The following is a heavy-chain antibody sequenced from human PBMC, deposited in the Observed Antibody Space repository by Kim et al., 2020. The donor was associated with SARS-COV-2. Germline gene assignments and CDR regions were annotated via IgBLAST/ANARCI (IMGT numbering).Heavy chain of an antibody. V-gene: IGHV1-46*01. J-gene: IGHJ4*02. CDR2: INPSGGST. CDR1: GYTFTSYY. Sequence: ASVKVSCKASGYTFTSYYMHWVRQAPGQGLEWMGIINPSGGSTSYAQKFQGRVTMTRDTSTSTVYMELSSLRSEDTAVYYCARDIGDSSSSWYESPYYFDYWGQGTLVTVSS. D-gene: IGHD6-13*01. CDR3: ARDIGDSSSSWYESPYYFDY.